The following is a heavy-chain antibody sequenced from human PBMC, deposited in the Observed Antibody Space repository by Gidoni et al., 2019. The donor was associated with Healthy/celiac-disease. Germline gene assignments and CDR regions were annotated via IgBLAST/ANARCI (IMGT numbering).Heavy chain of an antibody. CDR3: ARQPRGYSSSWRPGAFDI. Sequence: QVQLQQWGAGLLKPSETLSLTCAVYGGSFSGYYWSWIRQPPGKGLEWIGEINHSGSTNYNPSLKSRVTISVDTSKNQFSLKLSSVTAADTAVDYCARQPRGYSSSWRPGAFDIWGQGTMVTVSS. CDR2: INHSGST. D-gene: IGHD6-13*01. CDR1: GGSFSGYY. V-gene: IGHV4-34*01. J-gene: IGHJ3*02.